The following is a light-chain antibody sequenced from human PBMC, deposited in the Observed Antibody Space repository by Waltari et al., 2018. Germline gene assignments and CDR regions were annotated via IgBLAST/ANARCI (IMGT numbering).Light chain of an antibody. CDR2: EVR. CDR3: CSYAGSYTYV. V-gene: IGLV2-11*01. J-gene: IGLJ1*01. Sequence: CCQQHAGKAPKRVIYEVRVRPSGVAERCSGSKSGITASLTSSGLQAEDEADYYCCSYAGSYTYVCGTGTKVTVL.